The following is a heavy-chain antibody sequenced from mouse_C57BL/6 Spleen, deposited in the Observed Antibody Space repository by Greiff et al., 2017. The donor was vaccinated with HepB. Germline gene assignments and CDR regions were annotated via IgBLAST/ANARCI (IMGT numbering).Heavy chain of an antibody. CDR2: IYPGSGNT. Sequence: QVQLKQSGPELVKPGASVKISCKASGYSFTSYYIHWVKQRPGQGLEWIGWIYPGSGNTKYNEKFKGKATLTADTSSSTAYMQLSSLTSEDSAVYYCARSTVVATSRYFDVWGTGTTVTVSS. D-gene: IGHD1-1*01. CDR1: GYSFTSYY. CDR3: ARSTVVATSRYFDV. J-gene: IGHJ1*03. V-gene: IGHV1-66*01.